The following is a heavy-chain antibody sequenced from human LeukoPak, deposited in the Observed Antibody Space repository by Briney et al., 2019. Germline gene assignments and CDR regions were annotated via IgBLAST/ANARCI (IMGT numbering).Heavy chain of an antibody. CDR2: IYPGDSDT. D-gene: IGHD3-16*02. J-gene: IGHJ4*02. CDR3: ARMIGLGEVSPYFDY. V-gene: IGHV5-51*01. Sequence: GESLKISCKGSGYSFTSYWIAWVRQMPGKGLEWMGIIYPGDSDTRYSPSFQGQVTISADKSISTAYLQWNSLKASGTAMYYCARMIGLGEVSPYFDYWGQGSLVTVSS. CDR1: GYSFTSYW.